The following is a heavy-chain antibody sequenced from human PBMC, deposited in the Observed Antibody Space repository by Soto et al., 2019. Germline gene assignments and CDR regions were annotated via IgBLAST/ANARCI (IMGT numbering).Heavy chain of an antibody. D-gene: IGHD3-22*01. CDR1: GFPFSSYW. Sequence: VQLVDSGGDLVQPGESLRLSCAASGFPFSSYWMSWVRQAPGKGLEWVANIKPDGSEKYYVDSVKGRFTISRDNAKTSLYLQMYSLRAEDTALYYCVRGGYYFNDWGQGTLVTVSS. J-gene: IGHJ4*02. CDR2: IKPDGSEK. V-gene: IGHV3-7*01. CDR3: VRGGYYFND.